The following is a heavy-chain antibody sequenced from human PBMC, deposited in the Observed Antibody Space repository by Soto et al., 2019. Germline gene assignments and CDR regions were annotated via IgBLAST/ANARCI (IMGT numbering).Heavy chain of an antibody. CDR3: ARDTPAPYSSGGMNYYYYGMDV. J-gene: IGHJ6*02. CDR2: ISAYNGNT. D-gene: IGHD6-19*01. V-gene: IGHV1-18*04. CDR1: GYTFTSYG. Sequence: QVQLVQSGAEVKKPGASVKVSCKASGYTFTSYGISWVRQAPGQGLEWMGWISAYNGNTNYAQKRQGRVTMTTDTSTSTAYMELSSLRSDDTDVYYCARDTPAPYSSGGMNYYYYGMDVWGQGTTVTVSS.